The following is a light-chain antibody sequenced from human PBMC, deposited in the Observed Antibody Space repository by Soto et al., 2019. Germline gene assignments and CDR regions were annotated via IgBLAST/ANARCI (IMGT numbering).Light chain of an antibody. CDR1: SSDVGGYNY. V-gene: IGLV2-14*01. J-gene: IGLJ2*01. CDR3: SSYTSSSIVV. Sequence: QSALTQPASVSGSPGQSITISCTGTSSDVGGYNYVSWYQQHPGKAPKLMIYDVSNRPSGVSNRFSGSKSGNTASLTISGIQAEDEADYYCSSYTSSSIVVFGGGTKQTVL. CDR2: DVS.